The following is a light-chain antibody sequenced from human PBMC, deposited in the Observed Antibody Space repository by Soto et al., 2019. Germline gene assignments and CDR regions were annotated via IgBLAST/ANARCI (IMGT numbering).Light chain of an antibody. J-gene: IGKJ5*01. CDR3: XXYGSSPT. CDR1: QSLTTRY. V-gene: IGKV3-20*01. CDR2: GAS. Sequence: EIVLTQSPGTLSLFPGERATLSCRASQSLTTRYLAWYQQKPGQAPRLLIYGASSRATGIPDRFSGSGSGTDFTLTIXXXEPXXXXXXXCXXYGSSPTFGQGTRLEIK.